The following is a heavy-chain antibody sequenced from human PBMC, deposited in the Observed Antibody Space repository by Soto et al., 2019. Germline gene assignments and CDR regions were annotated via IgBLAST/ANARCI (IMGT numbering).Heavy chain of an antibody. D-gene: IGHD5-18*01. Sequence: SVKVSCKASGGAFGSHGVAWVRQAPGQGLEWMGGFIAMLGTPTYAKKVQGRATITADESLTSSYLELRSLRSEDTAVYFCARGAMAKFDYWGQGTVVTVSS. CDR1: GGAFGSHG. CDR3: ARGAMAKFDY. CDR2: FIAMLGTP. V-gene: IGHV1-69*13. J-gene: IGHJ4*02.